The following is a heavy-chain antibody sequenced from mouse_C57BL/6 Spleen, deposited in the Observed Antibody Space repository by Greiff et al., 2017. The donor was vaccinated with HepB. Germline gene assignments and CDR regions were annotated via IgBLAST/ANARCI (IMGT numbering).Heavy chain of an antibody. Sequence: EVQLQQSGPELVKPGASVKMSCKASGYTFTDYNMHWVKQSHGKSLEWIGYINPNNGGTSYNQKFKGKATLTVNKSSSTAYMELRSLTSEDSAVYYCATMPVVQPWFAYWGQGTLVTVSA. V-gene: IGHV1-22*01. CDR1: GYTFTDYN. CDR3: ATMPVVQPWFAY. D-gene: IGHD1-1*01. J-gene: IGHJ3*01. CDR2: INPNNGGT.